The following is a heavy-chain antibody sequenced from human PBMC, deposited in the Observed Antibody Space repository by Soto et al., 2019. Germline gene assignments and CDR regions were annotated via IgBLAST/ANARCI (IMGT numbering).Heavy chain of an antibody. V-gene: IGHV4-39*01. CDR1: GGSISSSSYY. J-gene: IGHJ4*02. CDR2: IYYSGST. Sequence: SETLSLTCTVSGGSISSSSYYWGWIRQPPGKGLEWIGSIYYSGSTYYNPSLKSRVTISVDTSKNQFSLKLSSVTAADTAVYYCARLRIQLWLRDLDYWGQGTLVTVSS. CDR3: ARLRIQLWLRDLDY. D-gene: IGHD5-18*01.